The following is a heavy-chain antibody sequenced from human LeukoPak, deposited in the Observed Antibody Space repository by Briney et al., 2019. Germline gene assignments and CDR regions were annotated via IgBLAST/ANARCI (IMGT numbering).Heavy chain of an antibody. D-gene: IGHD4-11*01. J-gene: IGHJ4*02. CDR1: GFTFSSYA. CDR2: ISGSGGST. Sequence: GGSLRLSCAASGFTFSSYAMSWVRQAPGKGLGWVSAISGSGGSTYYADSVKGRFTISRDNSKNTLYLQMNSLRAEDTAVYYCAKSPGPTVTTIDYWGQGTLVTVSS. V-gene: IGHV3-23*01. CDR3: AKSPGPTVTTIDY.